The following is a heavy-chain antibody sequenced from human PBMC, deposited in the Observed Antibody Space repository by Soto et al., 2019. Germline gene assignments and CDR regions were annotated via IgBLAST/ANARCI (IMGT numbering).Heavy chain of an antibody. Sequence: PGESLKISCKGSGYSFTSYWISWVRQMPGKGLEWMGRIDPSDSYTNYSPSFQGHVTISADKSISTAYLQWSSLKASDTAMYYCARNGIVVVPAAQTSYYYYGMDVWGQGTTVTVSS. CDR2: IDPSDSYT. D-gene: IGHD2-2*01. CDR1: GYSFTSYW. V-gene: IGHV5-10-1*01. CDR3: ARNGIVVVPAAQTSYYYYGMDV. J-gene: IGHJ6*02.